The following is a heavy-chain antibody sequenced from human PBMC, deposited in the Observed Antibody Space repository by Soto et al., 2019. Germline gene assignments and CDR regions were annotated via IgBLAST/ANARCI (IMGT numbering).Heavy chain of an antibody. Sequence: ASVKVSCKASGYTFTSYYMHWVRQAPGQGLEWMGIINPSGGSTSYAQKFQGRVTMTRDTSTSTVYMELSSLRSEDTAVYYCARGARYCTNGVCSYYYYYYGMDVWGQGTTVTVSS. CDR3: ARGARYCTNGVCSYYYYYYGMDV. CDR2: INPSGGST. CDR1: GYTFTSYY. V-gene: IGHV1-46*01. J-gene: IGHJ6*02. D-gene: IGHD2-8*01.